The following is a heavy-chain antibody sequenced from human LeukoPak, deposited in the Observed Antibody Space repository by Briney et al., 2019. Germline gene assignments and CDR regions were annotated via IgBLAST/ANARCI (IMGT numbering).Heavy chain of an antibody. CDR2: IIPYNGNT. D-gene: IGHD3-3*01. V-gene: IGHV1-18*01. Sequence: EASVKVSCKPSGYTFTSYGISWVRQAPGQGLEWMAWIIPYNGNTNYAQKLRGRVTMTTDTSTGTAYMELRSLTSDDTAVYYCARGPSGYPYFFDFWGQGTLVTVSS. CDR1: GYTFTSYG. J-gene: IGHJ4*02. CDR3: ARGPSGYPYFFDF.